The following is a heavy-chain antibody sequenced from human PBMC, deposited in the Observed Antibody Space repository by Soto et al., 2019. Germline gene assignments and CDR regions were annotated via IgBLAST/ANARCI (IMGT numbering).Heavy chain of an antibody. CDR1: GFSLSTSGMC. D-gene: IGHD6-13*01. CDR3: ARIFREAAGIGHGMDV. CDR2: IDWDDDK. V-gene: IGHV2-70*01. J-gene: IGHJ6*02. Sequence: SGPTLVNPTQTLTLTCTFSGFSLSTSGMCVSWIRQPPGKALEWLALIDWDDDKYYSTSLKTRLTISKDTSKNQVVLTMTNMDPVDTATYYCARIFREAAGIGHGMDVWGQGTTVTVSS.